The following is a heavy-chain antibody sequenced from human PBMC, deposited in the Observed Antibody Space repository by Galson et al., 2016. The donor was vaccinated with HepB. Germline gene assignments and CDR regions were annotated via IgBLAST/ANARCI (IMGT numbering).Heavy chain of an antibody. CDR2: INPNNGVT. V-gene: IGHV1-2*02. CDR1: GYNFNGHY. Sequence: SVKVSCKASGYNFNGHYMQWVRQAPGQAIEWMGWINPNNGVTKYVQKFKGRVTMTSDTSSTTAYMELRSLTSHDTATYFCARGEQWSDYWGQGTLVAVSS. J-gene: IGHJ4*02. D-gene: IGHD2-15*01. CDR3: ARGEQWSDY.